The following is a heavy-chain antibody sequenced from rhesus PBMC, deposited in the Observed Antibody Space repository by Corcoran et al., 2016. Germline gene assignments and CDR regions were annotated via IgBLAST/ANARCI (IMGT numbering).Heavy chain of an antibody. CDR1: GYSISRGYY. J-gene: IGHJ4*01. D-gene: IGHD6-25*01. Sequence: QVQLQESGPGLVKPSETLSLTCAVSGYSISRGYYWNRIRQPPGKGSEWIGSNEGSGESNSPYPSLKGRVTLSVDPSKNQFSLKLSSVTAADTAVYYCAGDRAAAGNWNFDYWGQGVLVTVSS. CDR2: NEGSGESN. V-gene: IGHV4S14*01. CDR3: AGDRAAAGNWNFDY.